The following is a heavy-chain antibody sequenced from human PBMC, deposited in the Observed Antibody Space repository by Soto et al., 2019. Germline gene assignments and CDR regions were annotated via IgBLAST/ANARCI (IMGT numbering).Heavy chain of an antibody. CDR2: IKQDGSEK. V-gene: IGHV3-7*03. J-gene: IGHJ4*02. CDR3: ARDTVLPPSHPFDY. CDR1: GFIFTSYW. D-gene: IGHD3-10*01. Sequence: GGSLRLSCAASGFIFTSYWMSWVRQAPGKGLEWVANIKQDGSEKYYVDSVKGRFTISRDNAKNSLYLQMNSLRAEDTAVYYCARDTVLPPSHPFDYWGRGTLVTVFS.